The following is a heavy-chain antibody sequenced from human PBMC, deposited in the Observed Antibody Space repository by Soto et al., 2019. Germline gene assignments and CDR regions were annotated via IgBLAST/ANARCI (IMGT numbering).Heavy chain of an antibody. V-gene: IGHV3-30*18. CDR1: GFTFSSYG. J-gene: IGHJ4*02. D-gene: IGHD6-13*01. Sequence: PGGSLRLSCAASGFTFSSYGMHWVRQAPGKGLEWVAVISYDGSNKYYADSVKGRFTISRDNSKNTLYLQMNSLRAEDTAVYYCANFAAAGTRYYFDYWGQGTLVTVSS. CDR2: ISYDGSNK. CDR3: ANFAAAGTRYYFDY.